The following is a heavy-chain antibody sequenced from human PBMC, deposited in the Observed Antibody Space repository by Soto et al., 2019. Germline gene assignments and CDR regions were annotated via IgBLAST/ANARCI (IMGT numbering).Heavy chain of an antibody. D-gene: IGHD2-2*01. J-gene: IGHJ6*02. CDR3: AKDPYPVVVVPEPNGVDV. V-gene: IGHV3-23*01. CDR1: ELTFSRYA. CDR2: ISGSGGTR. Sequence: GGTLRLSCAASELTFSRYAMNWVRQAPGKGLEWVSVISGSGGTRYYADSVKGRLTISRDNSKGILYLQMNSLRADDTAVYYCAKDPYPVVVVPEPNGVDVWGQGTTVTGS.